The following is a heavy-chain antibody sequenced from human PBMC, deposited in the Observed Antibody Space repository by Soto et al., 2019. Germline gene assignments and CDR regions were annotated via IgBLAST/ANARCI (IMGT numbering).Heavy chain of an antibody. D-gene: IGHD4-17*01. V-gene: IGHV4-31*03. CDR3: AREGDYKPDY. CDR1: GGSISSGGYY. CDR2: IYYSGST. Sequence: SETLSLTCTVSGGSISSGGYYWSWIRQHPGKGLEWIGYIYYSGSTYYNPSLKSRVTISVDTSKNQFSLKLSSVTAADTAVYYCAREGDYKPDYWGQGTLVTVSS. J-gene: IGHJ4*02.